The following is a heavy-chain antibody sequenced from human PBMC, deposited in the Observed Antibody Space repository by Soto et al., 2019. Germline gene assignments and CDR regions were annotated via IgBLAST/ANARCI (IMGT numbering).Heavy chain of an antibody. V-gene: IGHV1-24*01. CDR3: ARGLSSSSVFGHWFDP. J-gene: IGHJ5*02. CDR1: GYTLTELS. CDR2: FDPEDGET. Sequence: GASVKVYCKVSGYTLTELSMHWVRQAPGKGLEWMGGFDPEDGETIYAQKFQGRVTMTEDTSTDTAYMELSSLRSEDTAVYYCARGLSSSSVFGHWFDPWGQGTLVTVSS. D-gene: IGHD6-6*01.